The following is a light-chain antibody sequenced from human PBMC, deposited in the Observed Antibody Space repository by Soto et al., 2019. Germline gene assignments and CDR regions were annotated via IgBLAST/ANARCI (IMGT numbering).Light chain of an antibody. Sequence: IRMTQSPSSFSASPGDRVTIHSQASQGISSYLAWYQQKPGKAPKLLIYAASTLQSGVPSRFSGSGSGTDFTLTISCLQSEDFATYYCQQYYSYPLTFGGGTKVDIK. V-gene: IGKV1-8*01. CDR1: QGISSY. CDR3: QQYYSYPLT. CDR2: AAS. J-gene: IGKJ4*01.